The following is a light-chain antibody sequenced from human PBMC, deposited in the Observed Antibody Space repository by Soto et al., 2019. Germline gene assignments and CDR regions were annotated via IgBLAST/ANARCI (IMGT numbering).Light chain of an antibody. CDR3: QQRSNRIT. CDR1: QSVAGS. CDR2: DIS. V-gene: IGKV3-11*01. Sequence: EIVMTQSPATLSVSPGERSTLSFRASQSVAGSLAWYQQKPGQAPRLLIYDISTRAAAIPARFSGSGSGTDFTLTVSSLEPEDFALYYCQQRSNRITFGQGTRLEIK. J-gene: IGKJ5*01.